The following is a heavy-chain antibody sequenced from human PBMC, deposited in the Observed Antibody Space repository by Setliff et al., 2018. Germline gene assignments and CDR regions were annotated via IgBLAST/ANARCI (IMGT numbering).Heavy chain of an antibody. J-gene: IGHJ5*02. CDR1: GGSFTPYY. D-gene: IGHD3-10*01. CDR2: IYQNGIT. CDR3: ATDGPVLNGDYIS. Sequence: SETLSLTCTVSGGSFTPYYWSWIRQPPEKGLEWIGTIYQNGITYYNPSVKSRVTISVDKSKNQFSLSLRSVTAADTAVYYCATDGPVLNGDYISWGQGTLVTVSS. V-gene: IGHV4-59*12.